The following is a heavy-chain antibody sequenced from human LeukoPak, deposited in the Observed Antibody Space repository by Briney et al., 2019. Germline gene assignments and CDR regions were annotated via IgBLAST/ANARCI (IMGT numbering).Heavy chain of an antibody. CDR1: GGTFSSYA. J-gene: IGHJ6*02. CDR2: IVPIFGTA. Sequence: GASVKVSCKASGGTFSSYAISWVRQAPGQGLEWMGGIVPIFGTANYAQKFQGRVTITADESTSTAYMELSSLRSEDTAVYYCARDIYGSSPYYYGMDVWGQGTTVTVSS. CDR3: ARDIYGSSPYYYGMDV. V-gene: IGHV1-69*13. D-gene: IGHD6-13*01.